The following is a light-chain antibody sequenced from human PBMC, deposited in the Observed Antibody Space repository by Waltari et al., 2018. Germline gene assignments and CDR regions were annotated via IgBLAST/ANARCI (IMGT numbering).Light chain of an antibody. J-gene: IGLJ3*02. Sequence: SALTQPAAVSGSPGQSVTISCTCASSDIGRYDIVSWYQQHPGNAPKLVISDVSKRPSGVSDRFSGSKSGDTASLTISGLQFEDEADYYCCSYAGNYVWVFGGGTRLTVL. CDR3: CSYAGNYVWV. CDR2: DVS. V-gene: IGLV2-23*02. CDR1: SSDIGRYDI.